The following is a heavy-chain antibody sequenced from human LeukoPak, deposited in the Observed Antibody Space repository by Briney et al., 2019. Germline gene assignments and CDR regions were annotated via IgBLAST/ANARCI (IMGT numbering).Heavy chain of an antibody. Sequence: SETLSLTCTVSGYSISSGYYWGWIRQPPGKGLEWIGNIYHSGRTYDNPSLKSRVTISVDTSKNQFSLKLSSVTAADTAVYYCARHSFDCSSTSCYYNWFDPWGQGTLVTVSS. J-gene: IGHJ5*02. CDR2: IYHSGRT. CDR1: GYSISSGYY. D-gene: IGHD2-2*01. V-gene: IGHV4-38-2*02. CDR3: ARHSFDCSSTSCYYNWFDP.